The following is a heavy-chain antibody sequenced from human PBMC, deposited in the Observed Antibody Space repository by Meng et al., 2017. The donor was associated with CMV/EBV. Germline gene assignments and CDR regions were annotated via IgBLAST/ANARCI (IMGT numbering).Heavy chain of an antibody. Sequence: SETLSLTCTVSGGSISSGGYYWSWIRQHPGKGLEWIGYIYYSGSTYYNPSLKSRVTISVDTSKNQFSLKLSSVTAADTAVYYYARFYYDFWSGYYHGDYGMDVWGQGTTVTVSS. V-gene: IGHV4-31*03. CDR2: IYYSGST. CDR3: ARFYYDFWSGYYHGDYGMDV. D-gene: IGHD3-3*01. CDR1: GGSISSGGYY. J-gene: IGHJ6*02.